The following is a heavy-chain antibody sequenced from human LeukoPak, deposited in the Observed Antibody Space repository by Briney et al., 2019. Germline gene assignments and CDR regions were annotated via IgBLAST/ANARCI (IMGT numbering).Heavy chain of an antibody. CDR1: GGSFSGYY. J-gene: IGHJ4*02. Sequence: SETPSLTCAVYGGSFSGYYWSWIRQPPGKGLEWIGEINHSGSTNYNPSLKSRVTISVDTSKNQFSLKLSSVTAADTAVYYCARGDSSSWYYFDYWGQGTLVTVSS. V-gene: IGHV4-34*01. CDR2: INHSGST. D-gene: IGHD6-13*01. CDR3: ARGDSSSWYYFDY.